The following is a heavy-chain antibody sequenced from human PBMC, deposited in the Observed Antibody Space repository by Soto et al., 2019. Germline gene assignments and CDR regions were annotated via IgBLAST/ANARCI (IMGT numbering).Heavy chain of an antibody. CDR3: SRESRSSGWYYYYYCYGMDV. CDR2: ISYDGSNK. J-gene: IGHJ6*02. V-gene: IGHV3-30-3*01. Sequence: QVQLVESGGGVVQPGRSLRLSCAASGFTFSSYAMHWVRQAPGKGLAWVAVISYDGSNKYYADSVKGRFTISRDNSKNTLYLQMNSLRAEETAVYYCSRESRSSGWYYYYYCYGMDVWGQGTTVTVSS. D-gene: IGHD6-19*01. CDR1: GFTFSSYA.